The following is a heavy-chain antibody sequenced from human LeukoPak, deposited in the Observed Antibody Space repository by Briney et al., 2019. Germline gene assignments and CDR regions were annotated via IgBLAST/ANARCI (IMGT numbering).Heavy chain of an antibody. J-gene: IGHJ3*02. D-gene: IGHD2-21*02. CDR3: ARFSRITWGDWGDAFDI. Sequence: SETLSLTCSVYSGSFSDYFWSWIRQSPGKGLEWIGEIDDGGNTNYNPSLMSRVIVSMDKSKKQFSLVMSSVAAADTAVYYCARFSRITWGDWGDAFDIWGQGTTVIVSS. CDR1: SGSFSDYF. CDR2: IDDGGNT. V-gene: IGHV4-34*01.